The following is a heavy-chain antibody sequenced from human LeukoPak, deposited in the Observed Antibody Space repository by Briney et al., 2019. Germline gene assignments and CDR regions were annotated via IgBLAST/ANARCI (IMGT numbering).Heavy chain of an antibody. D-gene: IGHD2-2*01. Sequence: SETLSLTCTVSGGSISSSSYYWGWIRQPPGKGLEWIGRIYYSGSTYYNPSLKSRVTISVDTSKNQFSLKLSSVTAADTAVYYCAGGVGSYCSSTSCYYAFDIWGQGTMVTASS. CDR2: IYYSGST. CDR3: AGGVGSYCSSTSCYYAFDI. V-gene: IGHV4-39*07. J-gene: IGHJ3*02. CDR1: GGSISSSSYY.